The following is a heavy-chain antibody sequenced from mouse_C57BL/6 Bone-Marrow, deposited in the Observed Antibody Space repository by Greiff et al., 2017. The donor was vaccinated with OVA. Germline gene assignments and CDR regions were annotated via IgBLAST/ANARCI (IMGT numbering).Heavy chain of an antibody. CDR1: GYSITSGYY. Sequence: EVQRVESGPGLVKPSQSLSLTCSVTGYSITSGYYWNWIRQFPGNKLEWMGYISYDGSNNYNPSLKNRISITRDTSKNQFFLKLHSVTTEDTATYYCARDYTWFAYWGQGTLVTVSA. J-gene: IGHJ3*01. CDR3: ARDYTWFAY. CDR2: ISYDGSN. V-gene: IGHV3-6*01.